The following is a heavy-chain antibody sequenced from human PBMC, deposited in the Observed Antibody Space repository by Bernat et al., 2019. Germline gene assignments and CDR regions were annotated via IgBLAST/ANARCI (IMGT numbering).Heavy chain of an antibody. Sequence: QVQLVESGGGVVQSGKSLRLSCAVSGVTFRNYGMHWVRQAPGKGLEWVAVIRYDGDNKYYADSVKGRFTISRDNSKNTLYLQMNSLRPEDTAVYYCAKAGGALVTNYFDYWGQGTLVTVSS. D-gene: IGHD3-9*01. CDR3: AKAGGALVTNYFDY. J-gene: IGHJ4*02. CDR1: GVTFRNYG. CDR2: IRYDGDNK. V-gene: IGHV3-30*02.